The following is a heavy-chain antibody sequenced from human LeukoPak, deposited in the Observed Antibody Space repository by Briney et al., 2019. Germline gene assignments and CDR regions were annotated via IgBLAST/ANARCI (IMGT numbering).Heavy chain of an antibody. J-gene: IGHJ3*01. CDR1: GFTFSSFS. D-gene: IGHD3-9*01. CDR2: ISGSSSIV. CDR3: ARDSWLDV. Sequence: GGSLRLSCAASGFTFSSFSMNWVRQAPGKGLEWLSYISGSSSIVYYGDSVKGRFTISGDNANNLVYLQMTSVRAEDTAIYYCARDSWLDVWGQGTMVTVSS. V-gene: IGHV3-48*01.